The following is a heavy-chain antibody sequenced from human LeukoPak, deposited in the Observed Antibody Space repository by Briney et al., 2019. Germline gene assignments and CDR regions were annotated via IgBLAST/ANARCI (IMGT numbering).Heavy chain of an antibody. V-gene: IGHV4-59*01. CDR1: GASSRSYY. CDR2: IYYSGST. CDR3: AAFYDDRWDY. J-gene: IGHJ4*02. D-gene: IGHD2/OR15-2a*01. Sequence: PSETLSLTCIFSGASSRSYYWSWIRQPPGKGLEWIGYIYYSGSTNYNPSLKSRVTISVDTSQNQFSLKLSSVTAADTAVYSCAAFYDDRWDYWGQGTLVTVSS.